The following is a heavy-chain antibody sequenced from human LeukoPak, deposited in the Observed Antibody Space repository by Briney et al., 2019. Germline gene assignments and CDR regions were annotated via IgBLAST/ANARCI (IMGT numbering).Heavy chain of an antibody. Sequence: PGGSLRLSCAASGFTFSNYAMSWVRQAPGKGLEWVSVIYSGGSTYYADSVKGRFTISRDNSKNTLYLQMNSLRAEDTAVYYCARDMKGGPGGDYWGQGTLVTVSS. J-gene: IGHJ4*02. V-gene: IGHV3-66*01. CDR3: ARDMKGGPGGDY. CDR1: GFTFSNYA. D-gene: IGHD3-10*01. CDR2: IYSGGST.